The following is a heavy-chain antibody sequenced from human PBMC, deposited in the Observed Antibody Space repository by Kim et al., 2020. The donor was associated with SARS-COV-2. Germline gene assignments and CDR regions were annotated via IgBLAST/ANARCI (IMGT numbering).Heavy chain of an antibody. D-gene: IGHD2-8*01. V-gene: IGHV4-59*01. J-gene: IGHJ6*03. CDR2: IYYSGST. CDR1: GGSISSYY. Sequence: SETLSLTCTASGGSISSYYWSWIRQPPGKGLEWIGSIYYSGSTNYNPSLKSRVTRSVDTSKNQFSQKLSSVTAADTAVYYCASSPDAVQYYYMDVWGKGTTVTVSS. CDR3: ASSPDAVQYYYMDV.